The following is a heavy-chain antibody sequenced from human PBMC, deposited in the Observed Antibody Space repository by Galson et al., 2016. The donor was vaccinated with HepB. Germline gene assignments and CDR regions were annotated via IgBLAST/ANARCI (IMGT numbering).Heavy chain of an antibody. D-gene: IGHD7-27*01. V-gene: IGHV3-11*01. J-gene: IGHJ4*02. CDR1: GFTFSDYY. CDR3: ARVGTSEDYFDY. Sequence: SLRLSCAASGFTFSDYYMSWIRQAPGKGLEWVSLISGSSDYIYYADSVKGRITISRDNVKNSLYLQMNSLRAEDTAVYYCARVGTSEDYFDYWGREPWSPSPQ. CDR2: ISGSSDYI.